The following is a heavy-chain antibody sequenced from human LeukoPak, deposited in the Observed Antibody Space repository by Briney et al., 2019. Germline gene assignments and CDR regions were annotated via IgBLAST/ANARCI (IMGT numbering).Heavy chain of an antibody. CDR2: ISGSSSHI. Sequence: PGGSLRLSCEASGFTFSDYCLSWIRQAPGKGLEWISYISGSSSHINYADSVKGRFTISRDNAKKSVYLQMDSLRVEDTAVYYCARDLIGSWWGQGTLVTVSS. V-gene: IGHV3-11*06. CDR3: ARDLIGSW. CDR1: GFTFSDYC. D-gene: IGHD6-13*01. J-gene: IGHJ4*02.